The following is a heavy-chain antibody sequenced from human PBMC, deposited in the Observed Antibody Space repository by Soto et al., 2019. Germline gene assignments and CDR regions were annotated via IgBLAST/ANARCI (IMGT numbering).Heavy chain of an antibody. CDR1: GGSFRGDY. CDR2: INPSGST. Sequence: VQLQQWGAGLLKPSEPLSLTCAVNGGSFRGDYWSCIRQPPGTGLEWIGEINPSGSTNYNPSLKNRVTISVDTSKNQFSLKLTSVTAADTAVYYCARGRKEYSSSWYVDWCQGALVTVSS. D-gene: IGHD6-13*01. V-gene: IGHV4-34*01. CDR3: ARGRKEYSSSWYVD. J-gene: IGHJ4*02.